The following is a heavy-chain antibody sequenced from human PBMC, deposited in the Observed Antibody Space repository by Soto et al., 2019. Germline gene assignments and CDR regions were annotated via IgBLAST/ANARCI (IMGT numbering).Heavy chain of an antibody. CDR3: VRDRALDSSGHWFDS. V-gene: IGHV4-31*03. Sequence: SETLSLTCTVSGRSVNSGGYYWTWIRQHPGKGLEWIGYIYHIGNPSYNPSLKSRVIMSLDTSKNQFSLNLTSVTAADTAIYYCVRDRALDSSGHWFDSWGQGTLVTVSS. J-gene: IGHJ5*01. CDR1: GRSVNSGGYY. D-gene: IGHD6-19*01. CDR2: IYHIGNP.